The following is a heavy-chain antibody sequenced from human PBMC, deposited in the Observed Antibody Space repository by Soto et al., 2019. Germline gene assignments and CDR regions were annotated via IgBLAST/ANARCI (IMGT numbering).Heavy chain of an antibody. D-gene: IGHD2-15*01. V-gene: IGHV1-18*04. CDR3: ARGPAGGLRGGVSY. CDR2: ISAYNGDT. J-gene: IGHJ4*02. CDR1: GYTFTNYG. Sequence: ASVKVSCKTSGYTFTNYGITWVRQAPGQGLKWMGWISAYNGDTNYAQKFQGRVIMTTDTSTTTAYMELRSPRSDDTAVYYCARGPAGGLRGGVSYWGQGTWSPSPQ.